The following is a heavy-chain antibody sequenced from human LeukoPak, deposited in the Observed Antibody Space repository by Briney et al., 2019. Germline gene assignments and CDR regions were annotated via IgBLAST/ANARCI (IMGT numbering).Heavy chain of an antibody. D-gene: IGHD4-23*01. V-gene: IGHV1-8*03. Sequence: GASVTVSCKASGYTFTKYNMHWVRQAPGQGLEWMGWMNPNSGNTGYAQKFQGRVTITRNTSISTAYMELSSLRSEDTAVYYCARGYGGNSISHYYYYYYMDVWGKGTTVTVSS. CDR2: MNPNSGNT. CDR1: GYTFTKYN. CDR3: ARGYGGNSISHYYYYYYMDV. J-gene: IGHJ6*03.